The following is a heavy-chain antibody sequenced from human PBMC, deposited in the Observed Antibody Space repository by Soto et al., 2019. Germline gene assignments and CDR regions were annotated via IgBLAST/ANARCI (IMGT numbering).Heavy chain of an antibody. J-gene: IGHJ6*02. CDR3: TTYQSMVRGVPYYYYGMDV. Sequence: GGSLRLSCAASGFTFSNAWMNWVRQAPGKGLEWVGRIKSKTDGGTTDYAAPVKGRFTISRDDSKNTLYLQMNSLKTEDTAVYYCTTYQSMVRGVPYYYYGMDVWGQGTTVTVSS. CDR2: IKSKTDGGTT. CDR1: GFTFSNAW. V-gene: IGHV3-15*07. D-gene: IGHD3-10*01.